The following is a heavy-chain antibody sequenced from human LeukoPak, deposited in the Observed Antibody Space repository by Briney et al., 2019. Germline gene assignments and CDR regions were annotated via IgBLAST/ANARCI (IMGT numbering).Heavy chain of an antibody. J-gene: IGHJ4*02. V-gene: IGHV4-34*01. CDR3: TRDLGNWLIDY. Sequence: SETLSLTCAVYGGSFSGYYWSWIRQPPGKGLEWIGEINHSGSTNYNPSLKSRVTISTDTSKNNFSLKLTSVTAADTAIYYCTRDLGNWLIDYWGQGTLATVSS. D-gene: IGHD4-23*01. CDR1: GGSFSGYY. CDR2: INHSGST.